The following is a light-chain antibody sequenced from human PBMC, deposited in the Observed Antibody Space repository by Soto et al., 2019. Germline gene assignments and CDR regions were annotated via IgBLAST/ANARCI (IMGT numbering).Light chain of an antibody. CDR2: LGS. CDR1: QSLINSNGYNQ. Sequence: DIEMIQSPLSLPATPGERASISCRSSQSLINSNGYNQVNWYVQKPGESPQLLIYLGSNRASGVPDRFSASGSGTDFTLKISSVQAEDVAFYYCMQYLQTPLTFGGGTKVEIK. V-gene: IGKV2-28*01. J-gene: IGKJ4*01. CDR3: MQYLQTPLT.